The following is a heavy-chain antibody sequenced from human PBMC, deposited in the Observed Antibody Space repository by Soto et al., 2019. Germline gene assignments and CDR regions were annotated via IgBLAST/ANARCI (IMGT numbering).Heavy chain of an antibody. CDR1: GYSISSGYY. CDR3: ARVGPWVPYYYDSSPYTLDNWFDP. D-gene: IGHD3-22*01. J-gene: IGHJ5*02. V-gene: IGHV4-38-2*01. Sequence: SESLSLTCAVCGYSISSGYYWGWLRQPPGKGLEWIGSIYHGGSSYYNPSPNRRVTLSINIPNKHVSLILNSVTTADTAVYYCARVGPWVPYYYDSSPYTLDNWFDPWGQGTLVTVSS. CDR2: IYHGGSS.